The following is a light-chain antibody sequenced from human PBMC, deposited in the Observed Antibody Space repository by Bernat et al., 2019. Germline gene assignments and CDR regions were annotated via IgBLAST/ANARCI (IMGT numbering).Light chain of an antibody. CDR2: EVS. Sequence: QSALTQPPSASGSPGQSVTISCTGTSSDVGGYNYVSWYQQHPGKAPKLMIYEVSKRPSGVPDRFSGSKSANTASLTVSGIQAEDEADYYCSSYAGSNNLVFGGGTKLTVL. CDR1: SSDVGGYNY. CDR3: SSYAGSNNLV. J-gene: IGLJ2*01. V-gene: IGLV2-8*01.